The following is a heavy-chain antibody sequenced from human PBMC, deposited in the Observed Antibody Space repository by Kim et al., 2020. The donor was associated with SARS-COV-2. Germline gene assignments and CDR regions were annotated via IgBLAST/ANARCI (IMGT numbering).Heavy chain of an antibody. CDR3: ARGSGYCSGGSCYY. J-gene: IGHJ4*02. D-gene: IGHD2-15*01. CDR1: GFTFSSYR. Sequence: GGSLRLSCAASGFTFSSYRMSWVRQAPGKGLEWVANIKQDGSEKYYVDSVKGRFTISRDNTRNSLYLQMNSLRAEDTAVYFCARGSGYCSGGSCYYWGQGTMVAVSS. V-gene: IGHV3-7*01. CDR2: IKQDGSEK.